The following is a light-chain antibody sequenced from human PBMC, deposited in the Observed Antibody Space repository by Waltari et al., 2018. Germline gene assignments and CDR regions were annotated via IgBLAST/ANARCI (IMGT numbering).Light chain of an antibody. V-gene: IGKV4-1*01. Sequence: DIVMTQSPDSLAVSLGERATFNCKSSQSVLPSSNNKHYLAGDQQKPGQPPNLLIRWASPRESGVPDRFSGSGSGTDFTRTISSLQAEDVAVYYCQQHYSPPQTFGQGTKVEIK. CDR1: QSVLPSSNNKHY. CDR3: QQHYSPPQT. CDR2: WAS. J-gene: IGKJ1*01.